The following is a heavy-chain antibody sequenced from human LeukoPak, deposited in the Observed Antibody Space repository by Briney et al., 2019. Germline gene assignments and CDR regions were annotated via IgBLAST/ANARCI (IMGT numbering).Heavy chain of an antibody. V-gene: IGHV1-18*01. CDR2: ISAYNGNT. CDR1: GYTFTSYG. D-gene: IGHD3-22*01. J-gene: IGHJ3*02. CDR3: AREDFHSRAGAFDI. Sequence: ASVKVSCKASGYTFTSYGISWVRQAPGQGLEWMGWISAYNGNTNYAQKLQGRVTMTTDTSTRTAYMELRSLRSDDTAVYYCAREDFHSRAGAFDIWGQGTMVTVSS.